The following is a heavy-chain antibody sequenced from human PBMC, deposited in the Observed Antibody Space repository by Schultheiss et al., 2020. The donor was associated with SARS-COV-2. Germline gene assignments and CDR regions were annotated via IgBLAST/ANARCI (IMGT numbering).Heavy chain of an antibody. J-gene: IGHJ6*02. D-gene: IGHD2-15*01. CDR1: GFTFSSYS. Sequence: GGSLRLSCAASGFTFSSYSMNWVRQAPGKGLEWVSGISWNSGPIGYADSVKGRFTISRDNAKNSLYLQMNSLRAEDTAVYYCARDQVDGMDVWGQGTTVTVSS. CDR2: ISWNSGPI. CDR3: ARDQVDGMDV. V-gene: IGHV3-21*04.